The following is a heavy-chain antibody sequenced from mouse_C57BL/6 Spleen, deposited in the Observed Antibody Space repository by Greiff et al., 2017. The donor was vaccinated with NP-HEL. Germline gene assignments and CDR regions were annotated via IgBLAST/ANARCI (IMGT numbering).Heavy chain of an antibody. CDR3: ARQSDYGSSYVDY. Sequence: EVKLEESGGDLVKPGGSLKLSCAASGFTFSSYGMSWVRQTPDKRLEWVATISSGGSYTYYPDSVKGRFTISRDNAKNTLYLQMSSLKSEDTAMYYCARQSDYGSSYVDYWGQGTTLTVSS. V-gene: IGHV5-6*02. J-gene: IGHJ2*01. CDR2: ISSGGSYT. D-gene: IGHD1-1*01. CDR1: GFTFSSYG.